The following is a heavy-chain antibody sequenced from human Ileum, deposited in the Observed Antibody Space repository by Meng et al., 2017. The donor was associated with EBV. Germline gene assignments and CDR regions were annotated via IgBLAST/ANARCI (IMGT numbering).Heavy chain of an antibody. CDR1: NGSITRDY. CDR2: IYYTGST. J-gene: IGHJ4*02. Sequence: QVRLQQWGTGLLQPSETLSLTCSVSNGSITRDYWTWVRQPPGKGLEWIGYIYYTGSTNYNPSLKSRVTISLDTSKNQFSLNLSSVTAADTAVYYCARADKVRFNYWGQGTLVTVSS. CDR3: ARADKVRFNY. V-gene: IGHV4-59*01.